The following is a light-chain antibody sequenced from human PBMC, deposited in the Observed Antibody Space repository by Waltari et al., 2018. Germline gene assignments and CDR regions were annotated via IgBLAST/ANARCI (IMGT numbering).Light chain of an antibody. J-gene: IGKJ1*01. CDR3: QHYVRLPVT. Sequence: ELVLTQFPGTLSLSPGERASRSCRTSQSVGRTLAWYQQKPGQAPRLLIYGASIRATGIPDRFSGSGSGTDFSLTISRLEPEDFAVYYCQHYVRLPVTFGQGTKVEIK. CDR2: GAS. V-gene: IGKV3-20*01. CDR1: QSVGRT.